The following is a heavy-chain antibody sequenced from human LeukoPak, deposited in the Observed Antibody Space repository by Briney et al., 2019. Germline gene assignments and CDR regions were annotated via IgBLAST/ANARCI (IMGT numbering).Heavy chain of an antibody. Sequence: GGSLRLSCPASGLTISSSWMSWVRQAPGKGLEWVANIKEDGGERYYVDSVKGRFTISRDNAKNLLYMQMNSLRAEDTAGYYCARGLGGSGCYFDYWGQGTLVIVSS. CDR3: ARGLGGSGCYFDY. CDR2: IKEDGGER. CDR1: GLTISSSW. V-gene: IGHV3-7*05. J-gene: IGHJ4*02. D-gene: IGHD6-19*01.